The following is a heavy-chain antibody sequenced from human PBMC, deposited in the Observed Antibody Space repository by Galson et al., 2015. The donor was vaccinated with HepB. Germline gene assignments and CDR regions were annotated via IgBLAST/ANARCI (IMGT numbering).Heavy chain of an antibody. V-gene: IGHV3-30-3*01. CDR2: ISYDGSNK. Sequence: SLRLSCAASGFTFSSYAMHWVRQAPGKGLEWVAVISYDGSNKYYADSVKGRFTISRDNSKNTLYLQMNSLRAEDTAVYYCARGASYNWNYVYGHYYGMDVWGQGTTVTVSS. D-gene: IGHD1-7*01. J-gene: IGHJ6*02. CDR1: GFTFSSYA. CDR3: ARGASYNWNYVYGHYYGMDV.